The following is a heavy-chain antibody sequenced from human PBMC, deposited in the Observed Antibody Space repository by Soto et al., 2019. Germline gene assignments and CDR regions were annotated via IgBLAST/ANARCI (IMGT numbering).Heavy chain of an antibody. J-gene: IGHJ6*02. Sequence: PGESLKISCKGSGYSFTSYWISWVRQMPGKGLEWMGRIDPSDSYTNYSPSFQGHVTISADKSISTAYLQWSSLKASDTAMYYCARHDYYDSSGYVGMDVWGQGTTVTVSS. CDR2: IDPSDSYT. CDR3: ARHDYYDSSGYVGMDV. D-gene: IGHD3-22*01. V-gene: IGHV5-10-1*01. CDR1: GYSFTSYW.